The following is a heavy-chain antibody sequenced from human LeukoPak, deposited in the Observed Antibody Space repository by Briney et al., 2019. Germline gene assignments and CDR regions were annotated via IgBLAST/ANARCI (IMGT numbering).Heavy chain of an antibody. Sequence: SGPTLVNPTQTLTLSCTFSEFSLNAIGVGVGWIRQPPGKALEWLALIYWDDDKRYSPSLKSRLTITKDTSKNQVVLTMTNMDPVDTATYYSYYDSPPEAFDIWGQGTMVTVSS. D-gene: IGHD3-22*01. J-gene: IGHJ3*02. CDR2: IYWDDDK. CDR1: EFSLNAIGVG. V-gene: IGHV2-5*02. CDR3: YYDSPPEAFDI.